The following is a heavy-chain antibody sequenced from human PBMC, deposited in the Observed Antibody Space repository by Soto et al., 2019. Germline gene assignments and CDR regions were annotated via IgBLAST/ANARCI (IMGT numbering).Heavy chain of an antibody. V-gene: IGHV1-69*06. CDR1: GGTFSSYA. CDR3: ARNGVVTATPFFYYYYGMDV. J-gene: IGHJ6*02. D-gene: IGHD2-21*02. CDR2: IIPIFGTA. Sequence: QVQLVQSGAEVKKPGSSVKVSCKASGGTFSSYAISWVRQAPGQGLEWMGGIIPIFGTANYAQKFQGRVTITADKSTSTAYMELSRLRSEDTAVYYCARNGVVTATPFFYYYYGMDVWGQGTTVTVSS.